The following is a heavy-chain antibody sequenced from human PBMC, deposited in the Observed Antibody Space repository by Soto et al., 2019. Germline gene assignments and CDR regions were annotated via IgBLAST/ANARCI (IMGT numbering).Heavy chain of an antibody. V-gene: IGHV3-74*01. CDR2: INSDGSST. CDR3: ARGIRNYYGSDY. Sequence: PGGSLRLSCAASGFTFSNYLMHWVRQAPGKGLVWVSRINSDGSSTSYADSVKGRFTISRDNAKNTVYLQMNSLRAEDTAVYYCARGIRNYYGSDYWGQGTLVTVSS. D-gene: IGHD3-10*01. CDR1: GFTFSNYL. J-gene: IGHJ4*02.